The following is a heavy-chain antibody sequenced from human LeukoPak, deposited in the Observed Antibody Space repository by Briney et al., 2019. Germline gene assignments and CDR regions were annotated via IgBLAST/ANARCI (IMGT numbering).Heavy chain of an antibody. V-gene: IGHV3-48*03. CDR1: GFTFSSYA. D-gene: IGHD2-2*01. CDR2: VSSSGTTM. Sequence: GGSLRLSCAASGFTFSSYAMSWVRQAPGKGLEWVSCVSSSGTTMYHADSVKGRFTISRDNAKNSLYLQMNSLRAEDAAVYYCARRYCSSASCLFDYWGQGTLVTVSS. J-gene: IGHJ4*02. CDR3: ARRYCSSASCLFDY.